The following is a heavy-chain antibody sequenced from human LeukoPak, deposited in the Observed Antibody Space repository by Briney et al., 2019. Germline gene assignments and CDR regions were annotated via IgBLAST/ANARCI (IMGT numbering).Heavy chain of an antibody. Sequence: SETLSLTCTVSGYSISTGYYWDWIRQPPGKGLEWIGTFYHGGSSFYNPSLKSRVTISVDTSKNQFSLKLSSVTAADTAMYYCASQRITDFGVVIPRGFDSWGQGTLVPVSS. CDR3: ASQRITDFGVVIPRGFDS. V-gene: IGHV4-38-2*02. D-gene: IGHD3-3*01. J-gene: IGHJ4*02. CDR1: GYSISTGYY. CDR2: FYHGGSS.